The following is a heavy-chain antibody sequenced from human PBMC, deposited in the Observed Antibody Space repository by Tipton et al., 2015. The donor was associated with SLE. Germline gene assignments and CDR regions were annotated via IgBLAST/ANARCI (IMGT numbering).Heavy chain of an antibody. V-gene: IGHV4-34*01. D-gene: IGHD2-2*01. J-gene: IGHJ4*01. CDR1: GGSFSGYY. Sequence: TLSLTCAVYGGSFSGYYWSWIRQPPGKGPEWIGEINHSGSTNYNPSLKSRVTISVHTSKNQFSLKLSSVTAADTAVYYCARGVVPAYNYWGHGTLVTVSS. CDR3: ARGVVPAYNY. CDR2: INHSGST.